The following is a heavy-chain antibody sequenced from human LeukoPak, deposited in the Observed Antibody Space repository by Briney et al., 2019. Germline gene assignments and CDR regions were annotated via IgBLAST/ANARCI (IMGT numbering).Heavy chain of an antibody. CDR1: GGSFIRYY. D-gene: IGHD6-19*01. J-gene: IGHJ4*02. V-gene: IGHV4-34*01. Sequence: QVQLQQWGAGLLKPSETLSLTCAVYGGSFIRYYWSWIRQPPGKGLEWIGEINHSGSTNYNPSLKSRVTISVDTSKNQFSLKLSSVTAADTAVYYCARMAGTRQLDYWGQGTLVTVSS. CDR3: ARMAGTRQLDY. CDR2: INHSGST.